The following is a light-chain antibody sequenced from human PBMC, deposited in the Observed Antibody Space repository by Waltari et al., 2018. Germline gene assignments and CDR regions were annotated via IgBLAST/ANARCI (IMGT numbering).Light chain of an antibody. Sequence: PPLTHSPTFRSPPSRDKPHISCRASQDIDDAMNWYQQKPGEGAILIIKEATTLVPGIPPRFSGSGYGTDFTLTINNIQSADVASYFCLEHDNFPTHPFGQGTKLEIK. CDR1: QDIDDA. CDR3: LEHDNFPTHP. J-gene: IGKJ2*01. V-gene: IGKV5-2*01. CDR2: EAT.